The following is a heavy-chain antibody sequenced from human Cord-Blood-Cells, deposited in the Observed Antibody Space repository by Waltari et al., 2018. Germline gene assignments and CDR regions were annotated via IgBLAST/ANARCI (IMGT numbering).Heavy chain of an antibody. Sequence: SGAEVKKPGASVKVSCKASGYTFTSYGISWVRQAPGQGLEWMGWISASNDNTNYAQKLQGGVTMTTAASRSTAYRALRRLGSDDTAVYYCARVRFRGNDAFAIWGQEIRVTVSS. J-gene: IGHJ3*02. CDR1: GYTFTSYG. D-gene: IGHD3-10*01. CDR2: ISASNDNT. V-gene: IGHV1-18*01. CDR3: ARVRFRGNDAFAI.